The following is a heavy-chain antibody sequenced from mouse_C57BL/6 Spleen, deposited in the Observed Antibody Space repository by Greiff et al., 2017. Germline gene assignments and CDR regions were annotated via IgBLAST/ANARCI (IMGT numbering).Heavy chain of an antibody. CDR2: ISRGSSTI. CDR3: ARDSYAMDY. J-gene: IGHJ4*01. D-gene: IGHD3-2*01. Sequence: EVMLVESGGGLVKPGGSLKLSCAASGFTFSDYGMHWVRQAPEKGLEWVAYISRGSSTIYYTDTVKGRFTFARDNAKNTLFLRMTSLESDDTDMYYSARDSYAMDYWGQGTSVTVSS. CDR1: GFTFSDYG. V-gene: IGHV5-17*01.